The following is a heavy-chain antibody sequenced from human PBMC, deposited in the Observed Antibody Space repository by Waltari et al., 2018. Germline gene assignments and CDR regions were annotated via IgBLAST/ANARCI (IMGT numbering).Heavy chain of an antibody. CDR2: MNPNSGNT. Sequence: QVQLVQSGAEVKKPGASVTVSCQASGYTFTSYDTNWLRQATGQGLEWMGWMNPNSGNTGYAQKFQGRVTMTRNTSISTAYMELSSLRSEDTAVYYCARGGLGRGKNWFDPWGQGTLVTVSS. D-gene: IGHD4-17*01. CDR3: ARGGLGRGKNWFDP. CDR1: GYTFTSYD. J-gene: IGHJ5*02. V-gene: IGHV1-8*01.